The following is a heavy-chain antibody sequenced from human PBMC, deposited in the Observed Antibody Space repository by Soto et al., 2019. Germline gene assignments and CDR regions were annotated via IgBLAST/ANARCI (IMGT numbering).Heavy chain of an antibody. CDR2: IYASGST. CDR1: GGSIRSHY. J-gene: IGHJ5*02. Sequence: QVQLQESGPGLVKPSENVSLTCTVSGGSIRSHYWSWIRQPAGKGLEWIGRIYASGSTNYNPSLKSRVPMSLDTSWNQFSLKLTSVTAADTAVYYCARAGGYEVQGNNWFDPWGQGTLVTVSS. D-gene: IGHD5-12*01. CDR3: ARAGGYEVQGNNWFDP. V-gene: IGHV4-4*07.